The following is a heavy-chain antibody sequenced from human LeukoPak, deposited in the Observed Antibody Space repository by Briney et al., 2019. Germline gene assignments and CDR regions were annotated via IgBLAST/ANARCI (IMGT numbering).Heavy chain of an antibody. D-gene: IGHD5-12*01. J-gene: IGHJ6*02. V-gene: IGHV1-69*04. Sequence: ASVKVSCKASGGTFSSYAISWVRQAPGQGLEWMGRIIPILGIANYAQKFQGRVTITADKSTSTAYMELSSLRSEDTAVYYCARDTSGESRSGMDVWGQGTTVTVSS. CDR3: ARDTSGESRSGMDV. CDR1: GGTFSSYA. CDR2: IIPILGIA.